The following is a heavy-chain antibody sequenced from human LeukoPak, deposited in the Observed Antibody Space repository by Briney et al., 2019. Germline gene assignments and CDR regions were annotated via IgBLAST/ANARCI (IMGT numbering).Heavy chain of an antibody. V-gene: IGHV3-21*01. D-gene: IGHD6-19*01. CDR1: GFTFSSYS. Sequence: GGSLRLSCAASGFTFSSYSMNWVRQAPGKGLEWVSSISSSSNYIYYADSVKGRFTISRDNAKNSLYLQMNSLRAEDTAVYYCARDPSSGWYLKGWFDPWGQGTLVTVSS. CDR3: ARDPSSGWYLKGWFDP. CDR2: ISSSSNYI. J-gene: IGHJ5*02.